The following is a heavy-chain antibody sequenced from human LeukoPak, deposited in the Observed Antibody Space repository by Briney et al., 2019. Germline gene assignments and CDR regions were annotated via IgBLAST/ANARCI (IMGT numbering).Heavy chain of an antibody. V-gene: IGHV7-4-1*02. CDR2: INTNTGNP. J-gene: IGHJ4*02. CDR3: AKRGQPGIVGATETFDY. CDR1: GYTFTSNS. Sequence: GASVKVSCKASGYTFTSNSLNWVRQAPGQGLEWMGWINTNTGNPTYAQGFTGRFVFSLDTSVTTAFLQISSLKAEDTAVYYCAKRGQPGIVGATETFDYWGQGTLVTVSS. D-gene: IGHD1-26*01.